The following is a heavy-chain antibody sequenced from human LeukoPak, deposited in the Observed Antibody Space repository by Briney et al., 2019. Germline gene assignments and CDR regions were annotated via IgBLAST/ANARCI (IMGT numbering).Heavy chain of an antibody. CDR3: AKDGMAYCGGDCYIDY. V-gene: IGHV3-74*01. D-gene: IGHD2-21*02. CDR1: GFTFSSYW. Sequence: GGSLRLSCVASGFTFSSYWMHWVRQDPRKGLVWVSRISGDGRNINYADSVRGRFTISRDNSKNTLYLQMNSLRAEDTAVYYCAKDGMAYCGGDCYIDYWGQGTLVTVSS. CDR2: ISGDGRNI. J-gene: IGHJ4*02.